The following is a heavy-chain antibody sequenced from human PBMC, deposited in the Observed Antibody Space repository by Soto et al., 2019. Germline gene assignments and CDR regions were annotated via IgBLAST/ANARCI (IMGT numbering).Heavy chain of an antibody. V-gene: IGHV3-30-3*01. Sequence: LRLSCAASGFTFSSYAMHWVRQAPGKGLEWVAVISYDGSNKYYADSVKGRFTISRDNSKNALYLQMSSLRGEDTAIYYCVKGNQLLRYYFEFWGHGTMVTVYS. CDR1: GFTFSSYA. D-gene: IGHD2-15*01. CDR3: VKGNQLLRYYFEF. J-gene: IGHJ4*01. CDR2: ISYDGSNK.